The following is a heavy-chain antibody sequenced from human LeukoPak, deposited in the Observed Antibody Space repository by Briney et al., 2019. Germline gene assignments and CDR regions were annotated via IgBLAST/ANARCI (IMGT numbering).Heavy chain of an antibody. D-gene: IGHD6-13*01. V-gene: IGHV4-39*01. CDR3: ARAALRSRPFDY. J-gene: IGHJ4*02. CDR2: IYYSGST. Sequence: PSETLSLTCTVSGGSISSSSYYWGWIRQPPGKGLEWIGSIYYSGSTYYNPSLKSRVTISVDTSKNQFSLKLSSVTAADTAVYYCARAALRSRPFDYWGQGTLVTVSS. CDR1: GGSISSSSYY.